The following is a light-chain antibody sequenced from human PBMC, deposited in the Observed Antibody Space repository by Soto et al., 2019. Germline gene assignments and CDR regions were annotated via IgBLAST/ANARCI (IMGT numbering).Light chain of an antibody. CDR2: GAS. V-gene: IGKV3-20*01. J-gene: IGKJ5*01. Sequence: EVVLTQSPGTLSLSPGERVTLSCRASQTVTNDYLAWYQQKPGQAPRLLIYGASTRATGIPDRFSGSGSGTDFTLTISRLEPEDFAVYSCQQYDFSLLTFGQGSRLE. CDR1: QTVTNDY. CDR3: QQYDFSLLT.